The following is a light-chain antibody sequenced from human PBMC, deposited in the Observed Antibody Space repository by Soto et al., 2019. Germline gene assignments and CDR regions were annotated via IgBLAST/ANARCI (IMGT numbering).Light chain of an antibody. Sequence: QSVLTQPPSASGSPGQSVTISCTGNSSDVGGYNYVSWYQQHPGKAPKLMIYEVIKRPSGVPDRFSGSKSGNTASLTVSGLQAEDEADYYCSSYAGSNNYVFGTWTKVTVL. CDR3: SSYAGSNNYV. CDR1: SSDVGGYNY. V-gene: IGLV2-8*01. J-gene: IGLJ1*01. CDR2: EVI.